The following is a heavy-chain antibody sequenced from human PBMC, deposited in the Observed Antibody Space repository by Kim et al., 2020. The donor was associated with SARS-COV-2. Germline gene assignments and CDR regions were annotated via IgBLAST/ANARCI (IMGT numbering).Heavy chain of an antibody. CDR3: ASAPVYDSSNYFDY. CDR2: IIPIFGTA. J-gene: IGHJ4*02. D-gene: IGHD3-22*01. CDR1: GGTFSSYA. Sequence: SVKVSCKASGGTFSSYAISWVRQAPGQGLEWMGGIIPIFGTANYAQKFQGRVTITADESTSTAYMELSSLRSEDTAVYYCASAPVYDSSNYFDYWGQGTLVTVSS. V-gene: IGHV1-69*13.